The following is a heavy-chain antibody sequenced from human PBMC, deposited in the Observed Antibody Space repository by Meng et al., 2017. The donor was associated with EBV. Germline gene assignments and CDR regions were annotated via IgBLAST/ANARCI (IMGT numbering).Heavy chain of an antibody. Sequence: QVQRVQAGSEVTETGASVKVSSKASCYTFTSYGISWVRQAPGQGLEWMGWISAYNGNTNYAQKLQGRVTMTTDTSTSTAYMELRSVRSDDTAVYYCARGLDYFDYWGQGTLVTVSS. CDR2: ISAYNGNT. V-gene: IGHV1-18*01. CDR1: CYTFTSYG. CDR3: ARGLDYFDY. J-gene: IGHJ4*02.